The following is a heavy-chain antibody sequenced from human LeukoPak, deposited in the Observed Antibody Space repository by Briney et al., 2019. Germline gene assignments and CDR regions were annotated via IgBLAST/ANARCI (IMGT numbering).Heavy chain of an antibody. V-gene: IGHV3-48*03. Sequence: GGSLRLSCAASGFTFNSYAMSWVRQAPGKGLEWVSYISSSGSTIYYADSVRGRFTISRDNAKNSLYLQMNSLRAEDTAVYYCAELGITMIGGVWGKGTTVTISS. D-gene: IGHD3-10*02. CDR2: ISSSGSTI. J-gene: IGHJ6*04. CDR1: GFTFNSYA. CDR3: AELGITMIGGV.